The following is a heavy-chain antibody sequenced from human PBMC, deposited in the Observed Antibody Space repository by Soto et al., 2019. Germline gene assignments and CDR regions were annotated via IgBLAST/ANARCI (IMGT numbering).Heavy chain of an antibody. V-gene: IGHV4-39*01. CDR1: GGSISSSSYY. D-gene: IGHD6-6*01. J-gene: IGHJ6*03. CDR3: ARHSRYSSSSVVSGRSYYMDV. Sequence: SETLSLTCTVSGGSISSSSYYWGWIRQPPGKGLEWIGSIYYSGSTYYNPSLKSRVTISVDTSKNQFSLKLSSVTAADTAVYYCARHSRYSSSSVVSGRSYYMDVWGKGTTVTVSS. CDR2: IYYSGST.